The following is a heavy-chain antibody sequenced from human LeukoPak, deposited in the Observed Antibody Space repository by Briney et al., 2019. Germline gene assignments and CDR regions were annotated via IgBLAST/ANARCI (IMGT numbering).Heavy chain of an antibody. V-gene: IGHV4-59*01. J-gene: IGHJ3*01. CDR1: GASTSAYY. CDR2: SYSGGNA. D-gene: IGHD1-26*01. Sequence: SETLSLTCTVSGASTSAYYWSWIRQPPGKGLEWIGYSYSGGNANYNPSLKSRVTISIDTSENQFSLRLTSVTAADAAVYFCAHSKRGGGYYINAFAVWGQGALVTISS. CDR3: AHSKRGGGYYINAFAV.